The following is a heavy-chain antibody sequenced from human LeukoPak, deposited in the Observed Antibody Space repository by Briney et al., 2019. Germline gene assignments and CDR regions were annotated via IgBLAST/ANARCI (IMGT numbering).Heavy chain of an antibody. J-gene: IGHJ3*02. CDR2: INPSGGST. V-gene: IGHV1-46*01. Sequence: ASVTVSCTASGDTFTSYYMHWVRQAPGQGLEWMGIINPSGGSTSYAQKFQGRVTMTRDTSTSTVYMELSSLRSEDTAVYYCAREGAAVDAFDIWGQGTMVTVSS. CDR3: AREGAAVDAFDI. D-gene: IGHD6-13*01. CDR1: GDTFTSYY.